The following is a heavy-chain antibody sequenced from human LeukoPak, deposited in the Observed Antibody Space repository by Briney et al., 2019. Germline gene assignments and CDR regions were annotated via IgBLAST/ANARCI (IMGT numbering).Heavy chain of an antibody. V-gene: IGHV3-7*01. D-gene: IGHD3-22*01. Sequence: GGSLRLSCAASGFTFSSYWMSWVRQAPGNGLEWVANIKQDGSEKYYVDSVKGRFTISRDNAKNSLYLQMNSLRAEDTAVYYCARDQIYYDSSGLDYWGQGTLVTVS. CDR2: IKQDGSEK. CDR1: GFTFSSYW. J-gene: IGHJ4*02. CDR3: ARDQIYYDSSGLDY.